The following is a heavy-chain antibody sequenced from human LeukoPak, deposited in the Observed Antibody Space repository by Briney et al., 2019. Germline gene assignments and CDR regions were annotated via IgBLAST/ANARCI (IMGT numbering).Heavy chain of an antibody. Sequence: ASVKVSCKASGYTFTGYYMHWVRQAPGQGREWRGWINPNSGDTNYVQKLQGRVTMTRDTSISTAYMELSRLKSDDTAGYYCATRYDFWGGYLNHDYWGQGTLVTVSS. CDR2: INPNSGDT. D-gene: IGHD3-3*01. J-gene: IGHJ4*02. CDR3: ATRYDFWGGYLNHDY. CDR1: GYTFTGYY. V-gene: IGHV1-2*02.